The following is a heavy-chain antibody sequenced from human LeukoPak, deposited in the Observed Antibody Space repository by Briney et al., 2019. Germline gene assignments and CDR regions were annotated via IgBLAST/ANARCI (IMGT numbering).Heavy chain of an antibody. CDR2: IIPIFGTA. D-gene: IGHD1-26*01. J-gene: IGHJ5*02. Sequence: SVKVSCKASGGTFSSYAISWVRQAPGQGLEWMGGIIPIFGTANYAQKFQGRVTITTDESTSTAYMELSSLRSEDTAVYYCARVAQVGATTWFDPWGQGTLVTVPS. CDR3: ARVAQVGATTWFDP. CDR1: GGTFSSYA. V-gene: IGHV1-69*05.